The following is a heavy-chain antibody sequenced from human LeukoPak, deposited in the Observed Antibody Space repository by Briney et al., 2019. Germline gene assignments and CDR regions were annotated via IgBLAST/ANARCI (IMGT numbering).Heavy chain of an antibody. Sequence: GASVKVSCKASGYTFTSYDINWVRQATGQGLEWMGWINPNSGGTNYAQKFQGRVTMTRDTSISTAYMELGRLRSDDTAVYYCGQSSGWSRVDYWGQGTLVTVSS. V-gene: IGHV1-2*02. D-gene: IGHD6-19*01. CDR3: GQSSGWSRVDY. CDR1: GYTFTSYD. J-gene: IGHJ4*02. CDR2: INPNSGGT.